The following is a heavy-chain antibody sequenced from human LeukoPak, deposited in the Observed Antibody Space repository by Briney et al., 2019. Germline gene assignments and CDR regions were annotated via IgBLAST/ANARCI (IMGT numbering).Heavy chain of an antibody. J-gene: IGHJ4*02. CDR1: GYTFTSYD. D-gene: IGHD3-22*01. Sequence: ASVKVSCKASGYTFTSYDINWVRQATGQGLEWMGWMNPNSGNTGYAQKFQGRVTMTRNTSISIAYMELSSLRSEDTAVYYCARGGKGHYYDSSGYYWSFDYWGQGTLVTVSS. CDR2: MNPNSGNT. V-gene: IGHV1-8*01. CDR3: ARGGKGHYYDSSGYYWSFDY.